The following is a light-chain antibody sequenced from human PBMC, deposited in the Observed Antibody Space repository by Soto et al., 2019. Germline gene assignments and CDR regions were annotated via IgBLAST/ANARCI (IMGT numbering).Light chain of an antibody. Sequence: EIVLTQSPGTLSLSPGERATLSCRASQSVSSSYLAWYQQKPGQAPRLLIYGASSRATGIPDRFSGSGSGPDFTLTISRLEPEDFAVYYCQQYGSSPPNFGQGTRLEIK. CDR2: GAS. J-gene: IGKJ5*01. CDR3: QQYGSSPPN. V-gene: IGKV3-20*01. CDR1: QSVSSSY.